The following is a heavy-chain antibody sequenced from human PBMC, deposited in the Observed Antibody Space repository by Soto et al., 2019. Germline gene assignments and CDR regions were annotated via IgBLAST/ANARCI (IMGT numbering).Heavy chain of an antibody. D-gene: IGHD3-16*01. CDR3: VGESFYDLDD. Sequence: VQLVESGGGLVQPGGSLRLSCEVSVFTLSDHHMNWVRQAPGKGLEWLGRTRKKSEGYTTEYAASVSGRFTLSRDDSKNSVFLQMNSLKTEDTAVYYCVGESFYDLDDWGQGTLVTVSS. CDR1: VFTLSDHH. CDR2: TRKKSEGYTT. V-gene: IGHV3-72*01. J-gene: IGHJ4*02.